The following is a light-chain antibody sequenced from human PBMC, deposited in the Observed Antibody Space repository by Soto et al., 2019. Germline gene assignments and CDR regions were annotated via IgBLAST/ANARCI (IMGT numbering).Light chain of an antibody. V-gene: IGKV1-39*01. Sequence: DIQMTQSPSSLSASVGDRVTITCRASQSISSYLNWYQQRPGKAPKLLIYAASSLQSGVPSRFSGSGSGTDFTLTINSLQPEDFATYYCQQSNSFPFTFGGGTKVDIK. CDR2: AAS. CDR3: QQSNSFPFT. CDR1: QSISSY. J-gene: IGKJ4*01.